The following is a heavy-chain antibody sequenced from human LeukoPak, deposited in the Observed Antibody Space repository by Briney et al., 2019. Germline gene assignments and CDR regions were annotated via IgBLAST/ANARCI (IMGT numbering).Heavy chain of an antibody. V-gene: IGHV4-4*07. D-gene: IGHD6-6*01. J-gene: IGHJ4*02. Sequence: TSETLSLTCTVSGDSVSSYYWSWIRQPAGKGLEWIGRIYTSGSTNYNPSLKSRVTMSVDTSKNQFSLKLSSVTAADTAVYYCARDNEVAARSFDCWGQGTLVTVSS. CDR1: GDSVSSYY. CDR2: IYTSGST. CDR3: ARDNEVAARSFDC.